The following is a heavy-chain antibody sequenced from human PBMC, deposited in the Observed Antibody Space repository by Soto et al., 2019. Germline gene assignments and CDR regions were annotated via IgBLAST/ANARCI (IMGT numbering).Heavy chain of an antibody. D-gene: IGHD3-10*01. Sequence: QVQLVQSGAEVKKPGASVKVSCKASGYTFTSYAMHWVRQAPGQRLEWMGWINAGNGNTKYSQKFQGRVTITRDTSASTAHMGLSSLRSEDTAVYYCARVGHYYGSGTTYDCWGQGTLVTISS. CDR3: ARVGHYYGSGTTYDC. V-gene: IGHV1-3*01. CDR2: INAGNGNT. J-gene: IGHJ4*02. CDR1: GYTFTSYA.